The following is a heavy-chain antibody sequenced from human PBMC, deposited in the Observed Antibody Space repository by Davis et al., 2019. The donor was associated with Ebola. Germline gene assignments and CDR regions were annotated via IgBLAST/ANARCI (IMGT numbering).Heavy chain of an antibody. J-gene: IGHJ4*02. D-gene: IGHD3-10*01. CDR2: IYHSGST. Sequence: MPSETLSLTCTVSGGSISSSSYYWGWIRQPPGKGLEWIGEIYHSGSTYYNPSLKSRVTISVDTSKNQFSLKLSSVTAADTAVYFCASRFGYFDFWGQGALVTVSS. CDR3: ASRFGYFDF. V-gene: IGHV4-39*01. CDR1: GGSISSSSYY.